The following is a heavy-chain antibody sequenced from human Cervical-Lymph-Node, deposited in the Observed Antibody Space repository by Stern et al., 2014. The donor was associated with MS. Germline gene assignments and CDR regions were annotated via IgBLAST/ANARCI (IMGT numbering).Heavy chain of an antibody. Sequence: EVQLEESGGGLVKPGGSLRLSCAASGFTFSSYSMSWVRQAPGKGLEWVSDISGSGGGTYYADSVKGRFTISRDNSKNTLYLQMNSLRAEDTAVYYCANNIVATQDFDYWGQGTLVTVSS. CDR3: ANNIVATQDFDY. J-gene: IGHJ4*02. CDR2: ISGSGGGT. V-gene: IGHV3-23*04. CDR1: GFTFSSYS. D-gene: IGHD5-12*01.